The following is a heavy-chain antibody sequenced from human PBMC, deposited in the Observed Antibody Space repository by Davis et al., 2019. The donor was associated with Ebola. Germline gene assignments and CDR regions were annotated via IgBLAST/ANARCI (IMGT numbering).Heavy chain of an antibody. CDR2: INPNSGGT. V-gene: IGHV1-2*02. CDR1: GYTFTGYY. D-gene: IGHD2-2*01. CDR3: ARELDCSSTSCYDY. J-gene: IGHJ4*02. Sequence: ASVNVSCQASGYTFTGYYMYWVRQAPGQGLEWMGWINPNSGGTNYAQKFQGRVTMTRDTSISTAYMELSRLRSDDTAVYYCARELDCSSTSCYDYWGQGTLVTVSS.